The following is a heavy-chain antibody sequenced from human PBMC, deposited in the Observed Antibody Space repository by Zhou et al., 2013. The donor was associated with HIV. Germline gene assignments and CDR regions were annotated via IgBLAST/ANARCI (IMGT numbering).Heavy chain of an antibody. CDR2: ISSGNGDT. V-gene: IGHV1-3*01. CDR3: ARRPPYTQWLVYHLTFDI. D-gene: IGHD6-19*01. J-gene: IGHJ3*02. Sequence: QVQLVQSGAEVKKPGASVKVSCKASGYTFTTYGVHWVRQAPGQRLEWMGMISSGNGDTKYSQKVQDRVTITRDTSASTVYMELSRLRPEDTAVYYCARRPPYTQWLVYHLTFDIWAKDNVTVSS. CDR1: GYTFTTYG.